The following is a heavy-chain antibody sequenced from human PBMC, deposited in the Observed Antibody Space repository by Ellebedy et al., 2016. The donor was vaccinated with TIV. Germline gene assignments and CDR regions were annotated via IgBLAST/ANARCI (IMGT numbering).Heavy chain of an antibody. CDR3: AKGTSSGFNYDRVGCEY. D-gene: IGHD3-22*01. CDR2: ISGGGDNT. CDR1: GFTFGSFA. V-gene: IGHV3-23*01. J-gene: IGHJ4*02. Sequence: GESLKISCAASGFTFGSFAMHWVRQAPGKGLEWLSVISGGGDNTYHADSVKGRFTIIRDNSKSTLYLQMDRLRAEDTAVYYCAKGTSSGFNYDRVGCEYWGQGTLVTVSS.